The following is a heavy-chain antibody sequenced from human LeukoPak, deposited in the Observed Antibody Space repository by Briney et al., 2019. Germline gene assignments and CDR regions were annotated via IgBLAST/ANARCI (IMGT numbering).Heavy chain of an antibody. CDR3: ARAYCSGGSCPNFDY. CDR1: GVSISSYY. D-gene: IGHD2-15*01. J-gene: IGHJ4*02. CDR2: IHTSGST. Sequence: SETLSLTCTVSGVSISSYYWSWIRQPAGKGLEWIGRIHTSGSTKYNPSLKSRVTMSVDTSKNQFSLKLSSVTAADTAVYYCARAYCSGGSCPNFDYWGQGTLVTVSS. V-gene: IGHV4-4*07.